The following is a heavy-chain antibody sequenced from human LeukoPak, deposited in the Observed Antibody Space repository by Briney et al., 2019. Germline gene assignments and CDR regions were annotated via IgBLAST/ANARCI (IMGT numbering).Heavy chain of an antibody. CDR1: GGSITSHY. D-gene: IGHD3-3*01. CDR2: MHSNGRT. J-gene: IGHJ2*01. CDR3: AGETIMIFGVGLGYFDL. Sequence: SETLSLTCTVSGGSITSHYWSWIRQAPGKGLEWVGHMHSNGRTNYKSSLQSRVTISLDTSRNQFSLKMTSVTAADTAVYFCAGETIMIFGVGLGYFDLWAGVPWSLSPQ. V-gene: IGHV4-59*11.